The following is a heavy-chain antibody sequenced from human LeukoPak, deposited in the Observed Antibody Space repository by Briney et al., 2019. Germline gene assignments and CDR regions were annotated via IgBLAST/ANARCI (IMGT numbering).Heavy chain of an antibody. D-gene: IGHD3-22*01. V-gene: IGHV3-23*01. CDR1: GFTFSNCA. Sequence: PGGSLRLSCAVSGFTFSNCAISWVRQAPGKGLEWVSSISGSGDTTYYADPVKGRFTISRDNSKNTLYLQMNSLRAEDTAVYYCAPDSSRAFPNWFDPWGQGTLVTVSS. CDR2: ISGSGDTT. J-gene: IGHJ5*02. CDR3: APDSSRAFPNWFDP.